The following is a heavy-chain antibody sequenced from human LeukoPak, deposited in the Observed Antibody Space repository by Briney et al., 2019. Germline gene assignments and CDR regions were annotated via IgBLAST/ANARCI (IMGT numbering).Heavy chain of an antibody. CDR2: ISPGGGTT. D-gene: IGHD3-9*01. V-gene: IGHV3-23*01. J-gene: IGHJ6*03. CDR1: GFTFSSYA. Sequence: GGSLRLPCAVSGFTFSSYAMSWVRQSPARGLEWVASISPGGGTTYYADSVKGRFTISRDNSKNTLYLQMNSLRAEDTAVYYCARPGYDILTGYHLIPRYYYYYMDVWGKGTTVTVSS. CDR3: ARPGYDILTGYHLIPRYYYYYMDV.